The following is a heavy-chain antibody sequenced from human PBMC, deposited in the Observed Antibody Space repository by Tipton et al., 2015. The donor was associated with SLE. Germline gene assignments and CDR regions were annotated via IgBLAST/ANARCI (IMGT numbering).Heavy chain of an antibody. CDR2: IHYSGTT. J-gene: IGHJ5*02. CDR3: AKEAREAADQGGRWFDP. Sequence: TLSLTCTVSGFSISSSSYTWGWIRQPPGKGLEWIGTIHYSGTTYYNPSLRSRVTISVDTSKNQFSLNLTSMTAADTAVYYCAKEAREAADQGGRWFDPWGQGTLVTVSS. D-gene: IGHD3-16*01. V-gene: IGHV4-39*07. CDR1: GFSISSSSYT.